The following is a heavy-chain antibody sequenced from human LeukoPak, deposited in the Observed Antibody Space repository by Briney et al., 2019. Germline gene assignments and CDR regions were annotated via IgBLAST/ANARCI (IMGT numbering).Heavy chain of an antibody. D-gene: IGHD7-27*01. V-gene: IGHV3-23*01. CDR2: IGGRGDRT. CDR3: ARDQDWGSFDI. J-gene: IGHJ3*02. Sequence: GGTLRLSCAASGFTFSRNGMTWVRQAPGKGLEWVSGIGGRGDRTYFADSVKGRFAISRDNSKNTMYLQMSSLRAEDTAIYYCARDQDWGSFDIWGQGTMVTVSS. CDR1: GFTFSRNG.